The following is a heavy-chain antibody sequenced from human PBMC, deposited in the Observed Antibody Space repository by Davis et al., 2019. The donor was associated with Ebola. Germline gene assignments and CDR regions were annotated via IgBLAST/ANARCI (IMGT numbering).Heavy chain of an antibody. V-gene: IGHV3-23*01. D-gene: IGHD6-19*01. CDR2: IGGGGGST. J-gene: IGHJ4*02. Sequence: GESLKISCVASGFTFSTYVMTWVRQAPGKGLEWVSGIGGGGGSTYYADSVKGRFTISRDNSKNTLSLQMNSLRAEDTAVYYCAKGDNSGWYGFDYWGQGTLVTVSS. CDR3: AKGDNSGWYGFDY. CDR1: GFTFSTYV.